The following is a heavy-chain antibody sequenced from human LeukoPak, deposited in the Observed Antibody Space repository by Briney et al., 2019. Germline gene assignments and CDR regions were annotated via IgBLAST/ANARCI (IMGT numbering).Heavy chain of an antibody. D-gene: IGHD3-22*01. CDR1: GYTFTDYY. J-gene: IGHJ4*02. CDR2: VDPEDGET. Sequence: ASVKVSCKVSGYTFTDYYMHWVQQAPGKGLERMGLVDPEDGETIYAEKFQGRVTITADTSTDTAYMELSSLRSEDTAVYYCATVSYYYDSSGPLGDYWGQGTLVTVSS. CDR3: ATVSYYYDSSGPLGDY. V-gene: IGHV1-69-2*01.